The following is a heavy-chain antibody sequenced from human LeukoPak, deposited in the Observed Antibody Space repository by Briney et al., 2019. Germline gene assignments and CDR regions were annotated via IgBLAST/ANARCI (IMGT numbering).Heavy chain of an antibody. CDR1: GYSFTSYW. CDR3: ASGPSKYSSSSTGIYFDY. CDR2: IYPGDSDT. D-gene: IGHD6-6*01. J-gene: IGHJ4*02. V-gene: IGHV5-51*01. Sequence: GESLKISCKGSGYSFTSYWIGWVRQMPGKGLEWMGIIYPGDSDTRYSSSFQGQVTISADKSISTAYLQWSSLKASDTAMYYCASGPSKYSSSSTGIYFDYWGQGTLVTVSS.